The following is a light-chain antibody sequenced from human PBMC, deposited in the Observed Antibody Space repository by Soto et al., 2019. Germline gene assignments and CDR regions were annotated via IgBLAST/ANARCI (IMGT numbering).Light chain of an antibody. CDR1: QSVRSN. CDR2: GAS. V-gene: IGKV3-15*01. J-gene: IGKJ1*01. CDR3: QQYNNWPPA. Sequence: EIVLTQSPATLSLSPGERATLYWRGSQSVRSNLAWYQQKPGQAPRLLIYGASTRATGIPARFSGSGSGTEFTLTISSLQSEDFAVYYCQQYNNWPPAFGQGTKVDIK.